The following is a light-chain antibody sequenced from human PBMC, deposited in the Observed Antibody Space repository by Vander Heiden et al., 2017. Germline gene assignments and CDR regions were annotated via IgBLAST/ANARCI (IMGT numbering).Light chain of an antibody. CDR1: ALPKQY. CDR2: KDS. V-gene: IGLV3-25*03. J-gene: IGLJ1*01. Sequence: ELTQPPSVSVSPGQTARITCSGDALPKQYAYWYQQKPGQAPVLVIYKDSERPSGIPERFSGSSSGTTVTLTISGVQAEDEADYYCQSADSSGTYVFGTGTKVTVL. CDR3: QSADSSGTYV.